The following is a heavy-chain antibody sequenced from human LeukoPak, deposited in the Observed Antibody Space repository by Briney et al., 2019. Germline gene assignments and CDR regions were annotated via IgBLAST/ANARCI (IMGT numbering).Heavy chain of an antibody. V-gene: IGHV4-39*07. Sequence: PSETLSLTCTVSGGSISSSSYYWGWIRQPPGKGLEWIGTIYYSGSTYHNPSLKSRVTISVDTSKNQFSLKLSSVTAADTAVYYCARVHSSWSGYFDYWGQGTLVTVSS. J-gene: IGHJ4*02. CDR1: GGSISSSSYY. CDR3: ARVHSSWSGYFDY. CDR2: IYYSGST. D-gene: IGHD6-6*01.